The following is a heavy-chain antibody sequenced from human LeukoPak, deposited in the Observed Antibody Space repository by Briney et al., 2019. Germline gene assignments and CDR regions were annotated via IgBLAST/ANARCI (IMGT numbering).Heavy chain of an antibody. CDR2: ICYSGST. Sequence: SETLSLTCTVSGGSISSNYYYWGWIRQPPGKGLEWIGYICYSGSTNYNPSLKSRVTISVDTSKNQFSLKLSSVTAADTAVYYCARHTYYYDSSGYYLGWFDPWGQGTLVTVSS. CDR1: GGSISSNYYY. CDR3: ARHTYYYDSSGYYLGWFDP. V-gene: IGHV4-61*05. J-gene: IGHJ5*02. D-gene: IGHD3-22*01.